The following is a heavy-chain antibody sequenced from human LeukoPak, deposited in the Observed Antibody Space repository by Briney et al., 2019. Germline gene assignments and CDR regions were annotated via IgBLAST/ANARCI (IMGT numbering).Heavy chain of an antibody. CDR2: IKEDGSEK. D-gene: IGHD6-19*01. V-gene: IGHV3-7*01. Sequence: GGSLRLSCAASGFSFSTYWMSWVRQAPGTGLEWVANIKEDGSEKEYVDSVKGRFTFSRDNAKNLLYLQMNSLRPEDTALYYCARVGIEVDGRGLVDYWGQGTLVTVSS. CDR3: ARVGIEVDGRGLVDY. J-gene: IGHJ4*02. CDR1: GFSFSTYW.